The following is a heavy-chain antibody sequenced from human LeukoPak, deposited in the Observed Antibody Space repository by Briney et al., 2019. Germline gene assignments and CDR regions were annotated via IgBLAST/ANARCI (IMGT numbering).Heavy chain of an antibody. J-gene: IGHJ4*02. CDR3: AREGGDSSGYR. Sequence: SETLSLTCTVSGGSISSYYWSWVRQPPGKGLEWIGYIYHSGSTYYNPSLKSRVTISVDRSKNQFSLKLSSVTAADTAVYYCAREGGDSSGYRWGQGTLVTVSS. D-gene: IGHD3-22*01. CDR1: GGSISSYY. CDR2: IYHSGST. V-gene: IGHV4-59*12.